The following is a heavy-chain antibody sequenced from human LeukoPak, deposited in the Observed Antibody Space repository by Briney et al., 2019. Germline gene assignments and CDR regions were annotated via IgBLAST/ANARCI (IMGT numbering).Heavy chain of an antibody. V-gene: IGHV3-11*06. D-gene: IGHD5-12*01. CDR1: GFTFSDYY. Sequence: PGGSLRLSCAASGFTFSDYYMTWVRQAPGKGLEWVSYISSSSIYTNYADSVKGRFTISRDNAKNSLYLQMNSLRAEDTAVYYCARAQRGGYPVDFDYWGQGTLVTVSS. J-gene: IGHJ4*02. CDR3: ARAQRGGYPVDFDY. CDR2: ISSSSIYT.